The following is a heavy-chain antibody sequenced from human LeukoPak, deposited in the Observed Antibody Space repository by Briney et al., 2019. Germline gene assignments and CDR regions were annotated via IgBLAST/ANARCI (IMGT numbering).Heavy chain of an antibody. Sequence: PSETLSLTCAVSGGSISSPNWWTWVRQPPGKGLEWIGEVYHTGSTNHNPSLKSRVTISVDKSNNQFSLKLTSVTAADTAVYYCASRHDSGPYWGQGTLVTVFS. CDR2: VYHTGST. D-gene: IGHD4-17*01. V-gene: IGHV4-4*02. CDR3: ASRHDSGPY. CDR1: GGSISSPNW. J-gene: IGHJ4*02.